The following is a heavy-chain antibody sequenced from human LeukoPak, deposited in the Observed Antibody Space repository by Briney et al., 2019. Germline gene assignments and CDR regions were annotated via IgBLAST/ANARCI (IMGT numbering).Heavy chain of an antibody. CDR2: ISSSGSTI. J-gene: IGHJ4*02. D-gene: IGHD3-22*01. V-gene: IGHV3-11*01. Sequence: GGSLRLSCAASGFTFSDYYMSWIRQAPGKGLEWVSYISSSGSTIYYADSVKGRFTISRDNAKKSLYLQMNSLRAEDTAVYYCARDYYYDSSGQPYFDYWGQGTLVTVSS. CDR3: ARDYYYDSSGQPYFDY. CDR1: GFTFSDYY.